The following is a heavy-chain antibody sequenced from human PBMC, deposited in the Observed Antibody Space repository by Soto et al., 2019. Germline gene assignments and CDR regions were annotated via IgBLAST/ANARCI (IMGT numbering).Heavy chain of an antibody. CDR1: GYTFTSYD. CDR3: TRDASKQLVPSSWFDP. CDR2: MNPNSGNT. J-gene: IGHJ5*02. Sequence: QEQLVQSGAEVKKPGASVKVSCKASGYTFTSYDINWVRQATGQGLEWMGWMNPNSGNTGYAQRFQGRVTMTRDTSMSTAYMELRSLRSEYTAVYYCTRDASKQLVPSSWFDPWGQGTLVTVSS. D-gene: IGHD6-13*01. V-gene: IGHV1-8*01.